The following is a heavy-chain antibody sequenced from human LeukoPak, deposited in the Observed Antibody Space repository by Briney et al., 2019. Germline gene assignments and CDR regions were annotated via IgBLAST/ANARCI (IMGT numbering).Heavy chain of an antibody. CDR2: INHSGST. J-gene: IGHJ4*02. Sequence: SETLSLTCAVYGGSFSGYYWSWIRQPPGKGLEWIGEINHSGSTNYNPSLKSRVTISVDTSKNQFSLKVRSVTAADTAVYYCARENWVFDYWGQGILVTVSS. CDR3: ARENWVFDY. V-gene: IGHV4-34*01. CDR1: GGSFSGYY. D-gene: IGHD7-27*01.